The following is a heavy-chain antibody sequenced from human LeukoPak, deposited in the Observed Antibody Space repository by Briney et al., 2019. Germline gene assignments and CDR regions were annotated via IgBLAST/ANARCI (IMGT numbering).Heavy chain of an antibody. V-gene: IGHV3-9*01. CDR2: INWDGSRI. Sequence: GRSLRLSCAASGFTFDDHAMYWVRQAPGKGLEWVSGINWDGSRIGYADAVKGRFTISRDSAKKSLYPQMSSLRTEDTALYYCARASYYYDTSGLGALDIWGQGTLVTVSS. D-gene: IGHD3-22*01. CDR1: GFTFDDHA. CDR3: ARASYYYDTSGLGALDI. J-gene: IGHJ3*02.